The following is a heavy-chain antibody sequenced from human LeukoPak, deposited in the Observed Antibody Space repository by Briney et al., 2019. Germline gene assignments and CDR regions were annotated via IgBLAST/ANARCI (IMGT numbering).Heavy chain of an antibody. D-gene: IGHD4-11*01. V-gene: IGHV3-74*01. CDR3: ARVRDDYTYFDC. CDR1: GFTFSTYW. Sequence: GGSLRLSCAASGFTFSTYWMHWVRQAPGTGLVWVSRIKSDGSNSNYADCVKGRFTISRDNAKNTLYLQMNSLRAEDTAVYYCARVRDDYTYFDCWGQGTLVTVSS. CDR2: IKSDGSNS. J-gene: IGHJ4*02.